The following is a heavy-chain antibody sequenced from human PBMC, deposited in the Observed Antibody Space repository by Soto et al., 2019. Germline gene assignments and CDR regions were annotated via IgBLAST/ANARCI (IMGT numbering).Heavy chain of an antibody. CDR3: ARPHGDGYNHPFDY. CDR2: IIPIFGTA. V-gene: IGHV1-69*13. J-gene: IGHJ4*02. CDR1: GGTFSSYA. D-gene: IGHD5-12*01. Sequence: GASVKVSCKASGGTFSSYAISWVRQAPGQGLEWMGGIIPIFGTANYAQKFQGRVTITADESTSTAYMELSSLRSEDTAVYYCARPHGDGYNHPFDYWGQGTLVTVSS.